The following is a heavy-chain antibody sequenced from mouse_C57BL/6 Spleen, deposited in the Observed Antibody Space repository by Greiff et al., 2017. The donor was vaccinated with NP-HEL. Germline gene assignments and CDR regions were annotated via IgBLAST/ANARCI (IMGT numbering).Heavy chain of an antibody. D-gene: IGHD1-1*01. Sequence: VQLQQSGPELVKPGASVKISCKASGYAFSSSWMNWVKQRPGKGLEWIGRIYPGDGDTNYNGKFKGKATLTADKSSSTAYMQLSSLTSEDSAVYFCARPGDYGSSYGYFDVWGTGTTVTVSS. CDR3: ARPGDYGSSYGYFDV. CDR1: GYAFSSSW. J-gene: IGHJ1*03. CDR2: IYPGDGDT. V-gene: IGHV1-82*01.